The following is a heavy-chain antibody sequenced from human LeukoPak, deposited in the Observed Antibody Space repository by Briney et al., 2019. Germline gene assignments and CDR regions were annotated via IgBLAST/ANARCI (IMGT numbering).Heavy chain of an antibody. CDR3: ARGLYFDWSSPPIWFDP. Sequence: PSETLSLTCTVSGGSISSYYWSWIRQPPGKGLEWIGYIYYSGSTNYNPSLKSRVTISVDTSKNQFSLKLSSVTAAETAVYYCARGLYFDWSSPPIWFDPWGQGTLVTVSS. V-gene: IGHV4-59*01. D-gene: IGHD3-9*01. CDR1: GGSISSYY. J-gene: IGHJ5*02. CDR2: IYYSGST.